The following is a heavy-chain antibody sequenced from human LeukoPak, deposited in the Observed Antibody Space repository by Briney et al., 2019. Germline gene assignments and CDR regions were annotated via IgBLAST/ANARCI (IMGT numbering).Heavy chain of an antibody. V-gene: IGHV4-59*08. CDR1: GDSINYYY. Sequence: SGTLSLTCIVSGDSINYYYWSWIRQPPGKGLEWIGYIYYTGSTNYNPSLKSRVTMSVDTSKNHFSLKLSSVTAADTAVYYCARLGSYFDYWGQGTLVTVSS. CDR3: ARLGSYFDY. CDR2: IYYTGST. D-gene: IGHD3-16*01. J-gene: IGHJ4*02.